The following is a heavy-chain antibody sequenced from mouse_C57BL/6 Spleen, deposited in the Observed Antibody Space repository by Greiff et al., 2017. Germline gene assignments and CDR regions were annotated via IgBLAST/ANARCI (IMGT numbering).Heavy chain of an antibody. D-gene: IGHD2-10*02. CDR2: ISPSSGYT. CDR1: GYTFTSYT. V-gene: IGHV1S26*01. CDR3: ARGYGAMDY. J-gene: IGHJ4*01. Sequence: VQLQQSGAELVKPGASVKMSCKASGYTFTSYTMHWVKQRPGQGLEWIGYISPSSGYTKYNQKFKDKATLTADKSSSTAYMQLSSLTSEDSAVYYCARGYGAMDYWGQGTSVTVSS.